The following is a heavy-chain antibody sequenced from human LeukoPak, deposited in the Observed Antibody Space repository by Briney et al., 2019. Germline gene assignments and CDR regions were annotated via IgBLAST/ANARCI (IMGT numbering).Heavy chain of an antibody. Sequence: GGSLRLSCAASGFTFSSYAMSWVRQPPGKGLEWVSAISDSGGSTYYADPVKGRSTISRANSKNTLHLLINSTRAEDTAAYYCAKDSLLLRGHMVVVTSSFDIWGQGTVVTVSS. CDR1: GFTFSSYA. J-gene: IGHJ3*02. CDR2: ISDSGGST. CDR3: AKDSLLLRGHMVVVTSSFDI. V-gene: IGHV3-23*01. D-gene: IGHD2-21*02.